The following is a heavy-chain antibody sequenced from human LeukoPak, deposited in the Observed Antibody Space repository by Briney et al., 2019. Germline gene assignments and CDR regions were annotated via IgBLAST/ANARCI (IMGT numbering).Heavy chain of an antibody. CDR3: ARGHRIITGNSYYFDY. CDR2: IKQDGSEK. Sequence: GGSLRLSCTASGFSFSGYWMSWVRQAPGKGLEWVANIKQDGSEKYYVDSVKGRFTISRDNAKNSLYLQMNSLRAEDTAVYYCARGHRIITGNSYYFDYWGQGTLVTVSS. D-gene: IGHD1-20*01. J-gene: IGHJ4*02. V-gene: IGHV3-7*01. CDR1: GFSFSGYW.